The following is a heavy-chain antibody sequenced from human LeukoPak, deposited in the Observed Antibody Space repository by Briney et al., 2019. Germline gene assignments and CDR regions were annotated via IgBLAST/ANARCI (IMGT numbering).Heavy chain of an antibody. CDR1: GFTFSSYT. CDR2: ISSTSYYI. J-gene: IGHJ4*02. Sequence: GGSLRLSCAASGFTFSSYTMNWVRQAPGKGLEWVSTISSTSYYIYDADSVKGRFTISRDNAKNSLYLQMNSLRAEDTAVYCCARVLGGYNHGRMFDSWGQGTLVTVSS. D-gene: IGHD5-18*01. V-gene: IGHV3-21*01. CDR3: ARVLGGYNHGRMFDS.